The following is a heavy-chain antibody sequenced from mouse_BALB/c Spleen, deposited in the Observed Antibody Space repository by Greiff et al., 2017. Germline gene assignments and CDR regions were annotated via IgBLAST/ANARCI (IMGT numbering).Heavy chain of an antibody. V-gene: IGHV5-17*02. CDR2: ISSGSSTI. J-gene: IGHJ4*01. D-gene: IGHD2-4*01. CDR3: AREGLRRNYAMDY. Sequence: EVKLMESGGGLVQPGGSRKLSCAASGFTFSSFGMHWVRQAPEKGLEWVAYISSGSSTIYYADTVKGRFTISRDNPKNTLFLQMTSLRSEDTAMYYCAREGLRRNYAMDYWGQGTSVTVSS. CDR1: GFTFSSFG.